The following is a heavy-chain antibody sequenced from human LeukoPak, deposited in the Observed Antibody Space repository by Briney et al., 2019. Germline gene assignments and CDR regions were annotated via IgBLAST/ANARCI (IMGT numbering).Heavy chain of an antibody. CDR3: ARVLAVAATGAFDV. Sequence: GGSLRLYCAASRFTFNNYCMYWVRQAPGKGLVWVSRINTDGSSTTYADSVKGRFTISRDNAYNTLYRQMNSLRADDTAVYYCARVLAVAATGAFDVWGQGTMVTVSS. D-gene: IGHD6-19*01. V-gene: IGHV3-74*03. CDR2: INTDGSST. CDR1: RFTFNNYC. J-gene: IGHJ3*01.